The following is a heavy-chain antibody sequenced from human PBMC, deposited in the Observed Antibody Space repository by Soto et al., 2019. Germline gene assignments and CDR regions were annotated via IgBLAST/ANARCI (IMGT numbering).Heavy chain of an antibody. CDR1: GFSLMNDGVG. CDR2: IYWDDDK. V-gene: IGHV2-5*02. CDR3: AHRRSTYYYDSTFEP. J-gene: IGHJ5*02. Sequence: SFPTLGNPTKTLTLTCTFSGFSLMNDGVGVGWIVQPGGKALEWLALIYWDDDKRYSPSLKSRLTITKDTSKNQVVLTMTNMDPVDTATYYCAHRRSTYYYDSTFEPWGQGTLVTVS. D-gene: IGHD3-22*01.